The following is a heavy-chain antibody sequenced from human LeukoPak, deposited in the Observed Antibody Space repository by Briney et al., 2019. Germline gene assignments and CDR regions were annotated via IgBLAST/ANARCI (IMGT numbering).Heavy chain of an antibody. J-gene: IGHJ5*02. Sequence: PSETLSLTCTVSGGSISSYYWSWIRQPPGKGLEWIGYIYYSGSTNYNPSLKSRVTISVDTSKNQFSLKLSSVTAADTAVYYCARGLEPTGDSYGYLIWFDPWGQGTLVTVSS. CDR2: IYYSGST. CDR1: GGSISSYY. CDR3: ARGLEPTGDSYGYLIWFDP. V-gene: IGHV4-59*01. D-gene: IGHD5-18*01.